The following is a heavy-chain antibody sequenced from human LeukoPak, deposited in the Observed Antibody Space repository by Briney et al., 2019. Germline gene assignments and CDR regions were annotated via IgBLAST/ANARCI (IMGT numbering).Heavy chain of an antibody. V-gene: IGHV4-61*02. CDR2: IYTSGST. D-gene: IGHD3-22*01. Sequence: SETLSLTCTVSGGSISSSSYYWSWIRQPAGKGLEWIGRIYTSGSTNYNPSLKSRVTMSVDTSKNQFSLKLSSVTAADTAVYYCARSSRTPHYYDSSGYYRAEYFQHWGQGTLVTVSS. CDR3: ARSSRTPHYYDSSGYYRAEYFQH. CDR1: GGSISSSSYY. J-gene: IGHJ1*01.